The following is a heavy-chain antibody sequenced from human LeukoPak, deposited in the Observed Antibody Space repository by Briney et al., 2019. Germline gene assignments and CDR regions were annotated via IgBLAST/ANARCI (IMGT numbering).Heavy chain of an antibody. J-gene: IGHJ4*02. CDR1: GFSFRNHE. Sequence: AGGSLRLSCAASGFSFRNHEMNWVRQAPGKGLEWVSAISGSGGSTYYADSVKGRFTISRDNSKNTLYLQMNSLRAEDTAVYFCARASQWLAFDDWGQGTLVTVSS. CDR2: ISGSGGST. D-gene: IGHD6-19*01. CDR3: ARASQWLAFDD. V-gene: IGHV3-23*01.